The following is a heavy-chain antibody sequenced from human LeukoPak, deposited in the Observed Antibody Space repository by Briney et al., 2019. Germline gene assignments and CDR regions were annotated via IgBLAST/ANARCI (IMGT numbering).Heavy chain of an antibody. CDR1: GFTVSSNY. V-gene: IGHV3-53*01. D-gene: IGHD3-16*01. Sequence: GGSLRLSCAASGFTVSSNYMSWVRQAPGKGLEWVSVIYSGGSTYYADSVKGRFTISRDNSKNTLYLQMNSLRAEDTAVYYCASDYEPLPLYVFDIWGQGTMVTVSS. J-gene: IGHJ3*02. CDR2: IYSGGST. CDR3: ASDYEPLPLYVFDI.